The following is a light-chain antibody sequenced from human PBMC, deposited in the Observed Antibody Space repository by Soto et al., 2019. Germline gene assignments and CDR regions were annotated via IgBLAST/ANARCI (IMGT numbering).Light chain of an antibody. J-gene: IGLJ1*01. CDR1: SSDVGGYNY. CDR2: DVT. CDR3: CSYEGTYTSCV. V-gene: IGLV2-11*01. Sequence: QSALTQPRSVSGSPGQSVTISCTGSSSDVGGYNYVSWYQQQPGKAPKLLIYDVTIRTSGVSARFSGSKSGNTASLTISGLQAEDDADYFCCSYEGTYTSCVFGTGTKVTVL.